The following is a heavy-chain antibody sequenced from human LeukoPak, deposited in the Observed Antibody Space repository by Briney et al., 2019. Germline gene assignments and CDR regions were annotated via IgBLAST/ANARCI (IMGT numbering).Heavy chain of an antibody. CDR2: ISSSGGST. CDR1: GFTFSSYA. J-gene: IGHJ4*02. CDR3: ARDGKQLPY. V-gene: IGHV3-23*01. Sequence: GGSLRLSCAASGFTFSSYAMSWVRQAPGKGLEWVSSISSSGGSTYYADSVKGRFTISRDTSKNTLYLQMNSLRPEDTAVYYCARDGKQLPYWGQGTLVTVSS. D-gene: IGHD5-24*01.